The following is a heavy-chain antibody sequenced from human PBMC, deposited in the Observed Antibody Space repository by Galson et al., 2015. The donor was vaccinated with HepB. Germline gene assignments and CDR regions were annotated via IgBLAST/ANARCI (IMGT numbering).Heavy chain of an antibody. CDR2: IKSKTDGGTT. CDR1: GFTFSSYW. V-gene: IGHV3-15*01. D-gene: IGHD2-21*02. Sequence: SLRLSCAASGFTFSSYWMSWVRQAPGKGLEWVGRIKSKTDGGTTDYAAPVKGRFTISRDDSKNTLYLQMNSLKTEDTAVYYCTAYCGGDCYAIDYWGQGTLVTVSS. J-gene: IGHJ4*02. CDR3: TAYCGGDCYAIDY.